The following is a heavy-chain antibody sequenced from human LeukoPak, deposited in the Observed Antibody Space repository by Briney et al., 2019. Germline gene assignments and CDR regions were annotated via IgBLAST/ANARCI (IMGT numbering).Heavy chain of an antibody. CDR2: ISGSGGST. J-gene: IGHJ4*02. CDR1: GFTFSRYA. V-gene: IGHV3-23*01. D-gene: IGHD4-17*01. Sequence: PGGSLRLSCAASGFTFSRYAMSWVRQAPGKGLEWVSAISGSGGSTYYADSVKGRFTISRDNSKNTLYLQMNSLRAEDTAVYYCAKAGYGDYVSFPNYWGQGTLVTVSS. CDR3: AKAGYGDYVSFPNY.